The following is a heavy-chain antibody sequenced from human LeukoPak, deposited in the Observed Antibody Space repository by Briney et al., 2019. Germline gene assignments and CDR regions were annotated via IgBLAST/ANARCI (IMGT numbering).Heavy chain of an antibody. CDR3: TTNDAFDI. J-gene: IGHJ3*02. CDR1: GFTLRNAT. V-gene: IGHV3-15*01. CDR2: IKSSDVGTT. Sequence: AGGSLRLSCVASGFTLRNATTSWGRQAPGEGIEWVGRIKSSDVGTTAYPAPVKGRYTTSSDESKNTLYLQMNSLKTEDTALYYCTTNDAFDIWGQGTMVTVSS.